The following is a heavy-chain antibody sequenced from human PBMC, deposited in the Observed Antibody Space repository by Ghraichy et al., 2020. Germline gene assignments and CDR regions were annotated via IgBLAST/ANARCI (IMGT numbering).Heavy chain of an antibody. V-gene: IGHV4-59*01. CDR1: GGSISSYY. D-gene: IGHD6-19*01. CDR2: IYYTGST. Sequence: SETLSLTCTVSGGSISSYYWSWIRQPPGKGLEWIGYIYYTGSTNYNPSLMSRVTISVDTSKNQFSLKLSSVTAADTAVYYCARDVAGYYHYGMDVWGQGTTVTVSS. J-gene: IGHJ6*02. CDR3: ARDVAGYYHYGMDV.